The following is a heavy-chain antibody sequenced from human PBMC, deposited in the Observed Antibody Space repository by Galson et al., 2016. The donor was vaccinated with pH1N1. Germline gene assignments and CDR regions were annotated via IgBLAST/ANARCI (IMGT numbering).Heavy chain of an antibody. CDR3: ARMDLIEGASTGAGDYYGMDV. D-gene: IGHD1-26*01. CDR1: GYTFNIYG. V-gene: IGHV1-18*01. J-gene: IGHJ6*02. Sequence: SVKVSCKASGYTFNIYGISWVRQAPGQGLEWMGWISPYNGNTNYAQKFQGRVSMTTDTSSSIVYMELRSLRPDDTAVYFCARMDLIEGASTGAGDYYGMDVWGQGTTVTVSS. CDR2: ISPYNGNT.